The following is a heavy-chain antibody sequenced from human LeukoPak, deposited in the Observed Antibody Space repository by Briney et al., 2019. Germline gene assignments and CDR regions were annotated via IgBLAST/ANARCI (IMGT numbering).Heavy chain of an antibody. V-gene: IGHV3-73*01. D-gene: IGHD1-26*01. J-gene: IGHJ3*02. CDR1: WFSLSGSA. Sequence: GGSLRLSCAASWFSLSGSAVHWVRQASGKGLEWVGRVRSKSDKSATTYAESVKGRFTSSRDDSKNTAYLQMNSLKPDDTAAYYCASSGVGAFAPNAFDMWGQGTMVTVSS. CDR3: ASSGVGAFAPNAFDM. CDR2: VRSKSDKSAT.